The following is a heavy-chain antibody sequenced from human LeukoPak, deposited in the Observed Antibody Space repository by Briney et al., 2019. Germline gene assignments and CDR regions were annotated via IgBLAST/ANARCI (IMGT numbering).Heavy chain of an antibody. D-gene: IGHD4-17*01. Sequence: GGSLRLSCAASGFTFSSYWMHWVRQAPGKGLVWVSRINSDGRSTSYADSVKGRFTSSRDNAKNTLYLQMNSLRAEDTAVYYCARDTYGDYDRFSWFDPWGQGTLVTVSS. V-gene: IGHV3-74*01. CDR1: GFTFSSYW. J-gene: IGHJ5*02. CDR3: ARDTYGDYDRFSWFDP. CDR2: INSDGRST.